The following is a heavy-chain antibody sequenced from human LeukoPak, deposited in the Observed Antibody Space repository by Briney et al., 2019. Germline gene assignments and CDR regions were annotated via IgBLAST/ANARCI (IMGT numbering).Heavy chain of an antibody. CDR2: TYYSGST. CDR1: GGSISSYY. V-gene: IGHV4-59*01. D-gene: IGHD2-2*01. CDR3: ATGGGYCSSTSCYVDYFDY. J-gene: IGHJ4*02. Sequence: PSETLSLTCIVSGGSISSYYWSWIRQPPGKGLEWIGYTYYSGSTNYNPSLKSRVTISVDTSKNQFSLKLSSVTAADTAVYYCATGGGYCSSTSCYVDYFDYWGQGTLVTVSS.